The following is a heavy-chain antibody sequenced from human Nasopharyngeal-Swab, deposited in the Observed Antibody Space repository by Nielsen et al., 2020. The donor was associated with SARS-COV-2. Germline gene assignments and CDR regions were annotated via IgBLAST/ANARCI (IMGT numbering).Heavy chain of an antibody. D-gene: IGHD4-23*01. V-gene: IGHV3-30*04. J-gene: IGHJ3*02. CDR2: ISYDGSNK. CDR3: VRGYGGNSEVDAFDI. Sequence: SLKLPCAVSGFTFSSYAMHWVRQAPGKGLEWVAVISYDGSNKYYPDSVKGRFTISRDNSKNPLSLQMNSLRAEDTAVYYCVRGYGGNSEVDAFDIWGQGTVVTVSS. CDR1: GFTFSSYA.